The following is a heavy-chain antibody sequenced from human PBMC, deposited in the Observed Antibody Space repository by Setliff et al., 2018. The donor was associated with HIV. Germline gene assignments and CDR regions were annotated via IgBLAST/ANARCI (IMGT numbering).Heavy chain of an antibody. CDR1: GYSISSGYY. J-gene: IGHJ6*02. CDR2: IYHSGST. CDR3: ARAGLGGSGGSWPEYGMDV. D-gene: IGHD2-15*01. Sequence: SETLSLTCTVSGYSISSGYYWGWIRQPPGKGLEWIGSIYHSGSTYYNPSLKSRVTISVDTSKNQFSLKLSSVTAADTAVYYCARAGLGGSGGSWPEYGMDVWGQGTTVTVSS. V-gene: IGHV4-38-2*02.